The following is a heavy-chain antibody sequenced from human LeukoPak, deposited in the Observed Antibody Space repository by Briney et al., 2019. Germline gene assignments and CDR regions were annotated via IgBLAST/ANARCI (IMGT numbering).Heavy chain of an antibody. V-gene: IGHV4-31*03. CDR1: GGSISSGGYY. D-gene: IGHD4-17*01. CDR3: ARLGTVTSGQDY. J-gene: IGHJ4*02. CDR2: IYYSGST. Sequence: SETLSLTCTVSGGSISSGGYYWSWIRQHPGKGLEWIGYIYYSGSTYYNPSLKSRVIISVDMSKNQFSLKLSSVTAADTAVYYCARLGTVTSGQDYWGQGTLVTVSS.